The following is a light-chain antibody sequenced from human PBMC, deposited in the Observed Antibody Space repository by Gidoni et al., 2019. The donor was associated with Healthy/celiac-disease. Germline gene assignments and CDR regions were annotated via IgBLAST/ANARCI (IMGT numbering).Light chain of an antibody. Sequence: EIVLTQSPGTLSLSPGERATLSCRPSQSVSSSYLAWYQQKPGQAPRLLIYGASSSATGIPDRFSGSGSGTDFTLTISRLEPEDFAVYYCQQYGSSPWTFGQGTKVEIK. CDR2: GAS. V-gene: IGKV3-20*01. CDR3: QQYGSSPWT. J-gene: IGKJ1*01. CDR1: QSVSSSY.